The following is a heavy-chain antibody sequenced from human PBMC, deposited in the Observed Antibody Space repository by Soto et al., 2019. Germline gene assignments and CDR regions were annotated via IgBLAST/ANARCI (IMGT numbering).Heavy chain of an antibody. Sequence: QVQLAESGGGLVEPGGYLRISCAASGFTFSDYDMSWIRQSPGKGLEWVSFVSSSGTTMYFADSVKGRFTISRDNAKNSLYLQMKSLRAEDTAVYYCARMGPRAARPSYWGQGTLVTVSS. CDR3: ARMGPRAARPSY. D-gene: IGHD6-6*01. CDR2: VSSSGTTM. CDR1: GFTFSDYD. J-gene: IGHJ4*02. V-gene: IGHV3-11*01.